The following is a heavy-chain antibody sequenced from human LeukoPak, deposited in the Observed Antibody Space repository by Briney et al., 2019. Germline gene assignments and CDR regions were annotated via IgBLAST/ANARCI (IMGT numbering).Heavy chain of an antibody. V-gene: IGHV3-74*01. CDR3: AREGGVVDFDY. D-gene: IGHD2-2*01. J-gene: IGHJ4*02. CDR2: INSDGSST. Sequence: GGSLRLSCAASGFTFSSYWMHWVRQAPGKGLVWVSRINSDGSSTSYADSVKGRFTISRDNAKNTLCLQMNRLRAEDTAVYYCAREGGVVDFDYWGQGTLVTVSS. CDR1: GFTFSSYW.